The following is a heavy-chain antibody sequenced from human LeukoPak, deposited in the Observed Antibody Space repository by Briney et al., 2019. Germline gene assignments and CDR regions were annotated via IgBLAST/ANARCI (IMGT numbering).Heavy chain of an antibody. CDR1: GASISSYY. CDR3: ARHRQWLYWFDP. D-gene: IGHD6-19*01. CDR2: IYYTGDT. J-gene: IGHJ5*02. V-gene: IGHV4-59*08. Sequence: KPSETLSLTCTVSGASISSYYWSWIRQPPGKGLEWIGYIYYTGDTNYNPSLKSRVTISVDTSKNQFSLKLSSVTAADTAVYYCARHRQWLYWFDPWGQGTLVTVSS.